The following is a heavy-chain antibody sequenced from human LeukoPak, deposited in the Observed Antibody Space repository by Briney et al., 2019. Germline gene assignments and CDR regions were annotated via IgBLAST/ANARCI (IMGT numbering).Heavy chain of an antibody. D-gene: IGHD3-22*01. CDR2: INHSGST. V-gene: IGHV4-4*02. J-gene: IGHJ5*02. CDR1: GGSISNDNW. Sequence: NTSETLSLTCAVSGGSISNDNWWTWVRQPPGKGLEWIGEINHSGSTNYNPSLKSRVTISVDTSKNQFSLKLSSVTAADTAVYYCARGVSHYYDSSGSCRFDPWGQGTLVTVSS. CDR3: ARGVSHYYDSSGSCRFDP.